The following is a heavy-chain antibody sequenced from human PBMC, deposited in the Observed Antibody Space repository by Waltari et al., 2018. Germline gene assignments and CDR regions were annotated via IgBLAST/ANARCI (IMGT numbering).Heavy chain of an antibody. CDR1: GFTFSDYY. J-gene: IGHJ4*02. Sequence: QVQLVESGGGLVKPGGSLRLSCAASGFTFSDYYMSWIRQAPGKGLECVSYISSSGGTIYYADSVKGRFTISRDNAKNSLYLQMNSLRAEYTALYYCARFKIVVAGTFPDYWGQGTLVTVSS. D-gene: IGHD6-19*01. CDR2: ISSSGGTI. V-gene: IGHV3-11*01. CDR3: ARFKIVVAGTFPDY.